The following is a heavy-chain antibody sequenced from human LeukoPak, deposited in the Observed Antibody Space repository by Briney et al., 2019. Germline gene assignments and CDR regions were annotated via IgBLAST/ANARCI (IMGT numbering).Heavy chain of an antibody. CDR1: GFTFSSYA. V-gene: IGHV3-23*01. J-gene: IGHJ4*02. CDR2: ISGSGGST. Sequence: GGSLRLSCAASGFTFSSYAMSWVRQAPGKGLEWVSTISGSGGSTDYADSVKGRFTISRDNAKKSLFLELNSLRADDTAVFYCARDPGYSAFDLWGQGSLVTVSS. CDR3: ARDPGYSAFDL. D-gene: IGHD5-12*01.